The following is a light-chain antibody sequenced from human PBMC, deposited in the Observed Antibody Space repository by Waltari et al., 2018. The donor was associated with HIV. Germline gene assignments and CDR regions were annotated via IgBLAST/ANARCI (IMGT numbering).Light chain of an antibody. CDR1: SLRHYY. Sequence: SSELTQDPAVSVALGQTVRITCQGDSLRHYYASRYQQKPGQAPVLVFYGKDSPPSGIPDRSSASSSVTTAALTITGAQAEDEADYYCNPRDNCGHHVVFGGGTHLTVL. J-gene: IGLJ2*01. CDR2: GKD. V-gene: IGLV3-19*01. CDR3: NPRDNCGHHVV.